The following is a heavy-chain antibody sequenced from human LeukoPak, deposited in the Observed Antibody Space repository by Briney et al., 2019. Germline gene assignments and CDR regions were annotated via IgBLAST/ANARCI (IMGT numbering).Heavy chain of an antibody. CDR2: INHSGSA. V-gene: IGHV4-34*01. CDR3: TRQPKSCTPGVFVTGKACWFDS. J-gene: IGHJ5*01. Sequence: SETLSLTCAVYGGSFTGYYWSWIRQPPGKGLEWIGEINHSGSANYNPSLQSRVTISVDTSKKQFSLKLSSVTAADTAVYYCTRQPKSCTPGVFVTGKACWFDSWGQGTLVTVSS. D-gene: IGHD3-10*01. CDR1: GGSFTGYY.